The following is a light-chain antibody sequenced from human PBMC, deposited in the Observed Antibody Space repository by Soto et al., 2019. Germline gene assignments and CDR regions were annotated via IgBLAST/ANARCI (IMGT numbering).Light chain of an antibody. CDR2: EVT. V-gene: IGLV2-14*01. CDR1: SSDIDTYNY. Sequence: QSALTRPASVSGSPGQSITISCTGTSSDIDTYNYVSWYQQHPGKAPKLIIYEVTNRPSGVSNRFSVSKFGDTASLTISGLRTEDEADYYCSSYTSSTDYVFGTGTKVTVL. CDR3: SSYTSSTDYV. J-gene: IGLJ1*01.